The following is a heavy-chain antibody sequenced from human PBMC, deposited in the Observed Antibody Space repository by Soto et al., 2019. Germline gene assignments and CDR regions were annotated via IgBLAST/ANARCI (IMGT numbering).Heavy chain of an antibody. J-gene: IGHJ4*02. CDR1: GYPISSGYY. V-gene: IGHV4-38-2*01. CDR2: LYHSGST. CDR3: ARNSYYDFWSGYQRGFDV. Sequence: SETLSLTCAVSGYPISSGYYWGWIRQSPGKGLEWIGSLYHSGSTYYNPSLKSRVTISVDSSKNQFSLRLTSVTAADTAVYYCARNSYYDFWSGYQRGFDVWGQGTVVTVSS. D-gene: IGHD3-3*01.